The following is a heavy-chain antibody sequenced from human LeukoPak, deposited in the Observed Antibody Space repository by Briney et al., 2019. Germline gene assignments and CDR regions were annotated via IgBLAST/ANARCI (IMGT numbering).Heavy chain of an antibody. CDR1: GYTFTGYY. D-gene: IGHD3-10*01. CDR3: ARSSGAMVRGVIIT. Sequence: ASVTVSCKASGYTFTGYYMHWVRQAPGQGLEWMGWINPNSGGTNYAQKFQGRVTMTRDTSISTAYMELSRLRSDDTAVYYCARSSGAMVRGVIITWGQGTLVTVSS. J-gene: IGHJ4*02. V-gene: IGHV1-2*02. CDR2: INPNSGGT.